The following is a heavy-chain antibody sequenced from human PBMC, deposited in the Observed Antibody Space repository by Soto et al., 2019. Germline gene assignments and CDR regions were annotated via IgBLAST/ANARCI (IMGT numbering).Heavy chain of an antibody. CDR2: INAGNGNT. CDR1: GYTFTSYA. CDR3: ARDKRVLYDFWSGYYTENNWFGP. V-gene: IGHV1-3*01. J-gene: IGHJ5*02. Sequence: QVQLVQSGAEVKKPGASVKVSCKASGYTFTSYAMHWVRQAPGQRLEWMGWINAGNGNTKYSQKLQGRVTITRDTSASTAYMELSSLRSEDTAVYYCARDKRVLYDFWSGYYTENNWFGPWGQGTLVTVSS. D-gene: IGHD3-3*01.